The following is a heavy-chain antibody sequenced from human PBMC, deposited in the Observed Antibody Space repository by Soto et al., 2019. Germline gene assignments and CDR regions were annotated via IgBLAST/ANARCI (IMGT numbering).Heavy chain of an antibody. V-gene: IGHV1-18*01. J-gene: IGHJ4*02. CDR2: IRGYNGNT. Sequence: QVQLVQSGAEVKKPGASVKVSCKASGYTFTSYGISWVRQAPGQGLEWMGWIRGYNGNTKYAQKLHGSVTMTIATSKSSAYIELRSLRSDVTAVDYCERDLGGQIVVDWGQGILVTVSS. CDR1: GYTFTSYG. D-gene: IGHD3-22*01. CDR3: ERDLGGQIVVD.